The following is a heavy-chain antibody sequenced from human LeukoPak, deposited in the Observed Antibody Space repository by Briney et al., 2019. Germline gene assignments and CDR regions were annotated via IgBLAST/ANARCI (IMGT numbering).Heavy chain of an antibody. CDR3: ARDSSHYLGSMDY. Sequence: PGGSLRLSCAGSGLTFSNYAMTWVRQAPGRGLEWVSVISESGDVTHYGDSMKGRFTISRDNTKNTLSLQMTSLRAEDTAVYCARDSSHYLGSMDYWGQGTLVTVSS. V-gene: IGHV3-23*01. J-gene: IGHJ4*02. D-gene: IGHD1-26*01. CDR1: GLTFSNYA. CDR2: ISESGDVT.